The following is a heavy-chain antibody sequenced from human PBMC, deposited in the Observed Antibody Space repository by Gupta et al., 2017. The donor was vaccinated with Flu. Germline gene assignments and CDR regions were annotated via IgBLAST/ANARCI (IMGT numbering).Heavy chain of an antibody. CDR2: ISSSNSFI. J-gene: IGHJ3*02. CDR3: ARDRGSFDI. V-gene: IGHV3-21*06. D-gene: IGHD3-16*01. Sequence: SGFTFSNYNMNWVRQAPGKGLEWVSSISSSNSFIYYGDSVKGRFTISRDNAKNSLYLQMESLRAEDTAVYYCARDRGSFDIWGQGTMVTVSS. CDR1: GFTFSNYN.